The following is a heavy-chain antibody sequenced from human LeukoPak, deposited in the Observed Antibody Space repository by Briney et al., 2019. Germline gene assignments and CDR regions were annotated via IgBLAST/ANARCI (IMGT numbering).Heavy chain of an antibody. J-gene: IGHJ4*02. D-gene: IGHD3-22*01. V-gene: IGHV1-2*02. CDR3: ARTYYYDSSGYYPNFDY. CDR1: GYTFTGYY. CDR2: SNPNSGGT. Sequence: EASVKVSCKASGYTFTGYYMHWVRQAPGQGLEWMGWSNPNSGGTNYAQKFQGRVTMTRDTSISTAYMELSRLRSDDTAVYYCARTYYYDSSGYYPNFDYWGQGTLVTVSS.